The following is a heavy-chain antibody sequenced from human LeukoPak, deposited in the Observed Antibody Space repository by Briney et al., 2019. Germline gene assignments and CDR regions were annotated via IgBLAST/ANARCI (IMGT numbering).Heavy chain of an antibody. J-gene: IGHJ4*02. CDR1: GFTFSSYW. CDR3: ARVRGYSSSGFDY. V-gene: IGHV3-7*01. CDR2: IKQDGSEK. Sequence: GGSLRLSCAASGFTFSSYWMSWVRQAPGKGLEWVANIKQDGSEKYYVDSVKGRFTISRDNAKDPLYLQMNSLRAEDTAVYYCARVRGYSSSGFDYWGQGTLVTVSS. D-gene: IGHD6-13*01.